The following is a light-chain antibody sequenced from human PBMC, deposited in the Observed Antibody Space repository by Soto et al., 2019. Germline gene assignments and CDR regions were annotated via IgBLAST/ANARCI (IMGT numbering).Light chain of an antibody. CDR2: WAS. CDR1: QIVLYSSNNYNY. Sequence: DIAMKQSPDSLAMSQCETSTIKCKSSQIVLYSSNNYNYLAWYQQKPGQPPKLLITWASTREPGVSGRFSGSGFATDFTLTISSLRSEDVAIYYCQQYYDTPLTFGGGTKVDIK. V-gene: IGKV4-1*01. CDR3: QQYYDTPLT. J-gene: IGKJ4*01.